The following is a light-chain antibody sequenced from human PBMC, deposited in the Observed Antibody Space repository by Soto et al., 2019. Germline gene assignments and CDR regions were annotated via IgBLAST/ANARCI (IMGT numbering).Light chain of an antibody. J-gene: IGKJ1*01. V-gene: IGKV1-5*03. CDR1: QSISSW. CDR2: KTS. Sequence: DIQLTQSPSTLSASVGDRVTITCRASQSISSWLAWYQQKPGKAPKFKTSNLESGVPSRFSGSGSGTEFTLTISSLQPDDFATYYCQYYNNYCWTFGQGTKVEIK. CDR3: QYYNNYCWT.